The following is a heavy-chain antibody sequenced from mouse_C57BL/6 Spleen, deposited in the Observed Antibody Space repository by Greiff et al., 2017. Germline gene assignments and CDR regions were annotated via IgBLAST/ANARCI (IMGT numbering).Heavy chain of an antibody. CDR3: ARAVYLHAMDY. D-gene: IGHD1-1*01. CDR2: IHPNSGST. Sequence: VQLQQPGAELVKPGASVKLSCKASGYTFTSYWMHWVKQRPGQGLEWIGMIHPNSGSTNYNEKFKSKATLTVDKSSSTAYMQLSSLTSEDSAVYYCARAVYLHAMDYWGQGTSVTVSS. CDR1: GYTFTSYW. V-gene: IGHV1-64*01. J-gene: IGHJ4*01.